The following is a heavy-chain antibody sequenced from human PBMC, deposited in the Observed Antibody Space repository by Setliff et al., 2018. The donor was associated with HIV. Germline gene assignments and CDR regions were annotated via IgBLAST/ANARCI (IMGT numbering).Heavy chain of an antibody. CDR1: GYSFSDYW. J-gene: IGHJ4*02. D-gene: IGHD5-12*01. CDR3: ARLQNGYNYVKDY. V-gene: IGHV5-51*01. CDR2: IFPGDSDT. Sequence: PGESLKISCKASGYSFSDYWIGWVRQMPGKGLEWMGIIFPGDSDTRYSPSFQGQVTISADKSISTAYLQWSSLKASDTAMYYCARLQNGYNYVKDYWGQGTLVTVSS.